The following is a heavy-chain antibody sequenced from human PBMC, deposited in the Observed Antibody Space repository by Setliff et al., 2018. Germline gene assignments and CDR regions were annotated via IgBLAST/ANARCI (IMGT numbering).Heavy chain of an antibody. V-gene: IGHV1-69*13. CDR3: ARCPPVVPAAMRYYYYMDV. CDR1: GGTFSSYA. J-gene: IGHJ6*03. Sequence: ASVKVSCKASGGTFSSYAISWVRQAPGQGLERMGGIIPIFGTANYAQKFQGRVTITADESTSTAYMELSSLRSEDTAVYYCARCPPVVPAAMRYYYYMDVWGKGTTVTVSS. D-gene: IGHD2-2*01. CDR2: IIPIFGTA.